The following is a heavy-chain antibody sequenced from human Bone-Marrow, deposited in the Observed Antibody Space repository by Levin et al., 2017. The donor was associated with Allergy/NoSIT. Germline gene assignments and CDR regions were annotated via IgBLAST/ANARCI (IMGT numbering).Heavy chain of an antibody. Sequence: GSLRLSCAVSGGSITSPHWWSWVRQSPGKGLEWFGEIYHSGSAQYNPPLESRVTMSVDKSKNHFSLKLSSVTAADTAVYFCARSFGWGALDIWGQGTTVTVSS. CDR1: GGSITSPHW. CDR3: ARSFGWGALDI. J-gene: IGHJ3*02. CDR2: IYHSGSA. D-gene: IGHD3-3*01. V-gene: IGHV4-4*01.